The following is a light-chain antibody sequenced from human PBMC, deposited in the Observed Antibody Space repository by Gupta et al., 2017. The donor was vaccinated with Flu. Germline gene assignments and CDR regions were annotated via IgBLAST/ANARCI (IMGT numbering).Light chain of an antibody. CDR2: DDS. CDR3: QVWDTTDAHPQVM. V-gene: IGLV3-21*02. CDR1: GIGYNN. Sequence: VLTQPPSVSVAPGQTATITCGGSGIGYNNVHWYQQKPGQAPLLVVHDDSDRPSGIPERFSGSNSGNTATLTIGRVEDGDEADYYCQVWDTTDAHPQVMFGGGTKLNVL. J-gene: IGLJ3*02.